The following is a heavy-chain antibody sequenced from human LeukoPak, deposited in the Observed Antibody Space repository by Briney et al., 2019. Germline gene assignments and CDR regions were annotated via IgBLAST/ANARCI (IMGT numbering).Heavy chain of an antibody. CDR2: ISYDGSNK. CDR1: GFTFSSYT. J-gene: IGHJ4*02. V-gene: IGHV3-30-3*01. Sequence: GGSLRLSCAASGFTFSSYTMHWVRQAPGKGLEWVAVISYDGSNKYYADSVKGRFTISRDNSKNTLYLQMNSLRAEDTAVYYCARVWQQEWGQGTLVTVSS. D-gene: IGHD6-13*01. CDR3: ARVWQQE.